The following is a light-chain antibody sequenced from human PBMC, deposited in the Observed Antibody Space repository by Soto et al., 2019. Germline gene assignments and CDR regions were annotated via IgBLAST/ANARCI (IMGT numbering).Light chain of an antibody. V-gene: IGKV1-5*03. CDR1: QSINSW. Sequence: DIPMTQSPSTLSASVGDRVTLTCRASQSINSWLAWYQQRPGKGPKLLIHKASILEGGVPSRFSGSASGTEFTLTISSLQPDDVANYYCLQYNHYPLTFGGGTEVEIK. J-gene: IGKJ4*01. CDR3: LQYNHYPLT. CDR2: KAS.